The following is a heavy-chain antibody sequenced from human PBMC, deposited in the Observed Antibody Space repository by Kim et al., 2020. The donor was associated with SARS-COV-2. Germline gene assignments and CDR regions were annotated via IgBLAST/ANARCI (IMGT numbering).Heavy chain of an antibody. D-gene: IGHD3-10*01. Sequence: GGSLRLSCAASGFTFSSYAMHWVRQAPGKGLEWVAVISYDGSNKYYADSVKGRFTISRDNSKNTLYLQMNSLRAEDTAVYYCARALHGSGSSVIWGQGTMVTVSS. CDR1: GFTFSSYA. CDR2: ISYDGSNK. J-gene: IGHJ3*02. CDR3: ARALHGSGSSVI. V-gene: IGHV3-30-3*01.